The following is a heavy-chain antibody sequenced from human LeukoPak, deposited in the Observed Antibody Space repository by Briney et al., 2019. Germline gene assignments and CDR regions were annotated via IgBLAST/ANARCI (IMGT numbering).Heavy chain of an antibody. D-gene: IGHD3-22*01. J-gene: IGHJ4*02. CDR3: ARDPSGGYYDSSGEFDY. V-gene: IGHV1-2*02. Sequence: ASVKVSCKASGYTFTGYYIHWVRQAPGQGLEWMGWINPNSGGTNYAQKFQGRVTMTRDTSISTAYMELSRLRSDDTAVYYCARDPSGGYYDSSGEFDYWGQGTLVTVSS. CDR2: INPNSGGT. CDR1: GYTFTGYY.